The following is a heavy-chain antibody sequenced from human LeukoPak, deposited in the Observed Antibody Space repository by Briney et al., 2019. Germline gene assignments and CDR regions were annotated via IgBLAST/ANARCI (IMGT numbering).Heavy chain of an antibody. CDR3: AREWRSSTGDWFDP. D-gene: IGHD2-2*01. CDR2: INHSGST. CDR1: GGSFSGYY. J-gene: IGHJ5*02. V-gene: IGHV4-34*01. Sequence: PSETLSLTCAVYGGSFSGYYWSWIRQPPGKGLEWIGEINHSGSTNYNPSLKSRVTISVDTSKNQFSLKLSSVTAADTAVYYCAREWRSSTGDWFDPWGQGTLVTVSS.